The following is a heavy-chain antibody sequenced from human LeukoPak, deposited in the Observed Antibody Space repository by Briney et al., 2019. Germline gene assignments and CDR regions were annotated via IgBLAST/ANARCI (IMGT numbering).Heavy chain of an antibody. V-gene: IGHV3-23*01. D-gene: IGHD2-15*01. J-gene: IGHJ4*02. CDR3: ARDLGGSRY. Sequence: GGTLRLSCAASGFTFSSYGMSWVRQAPGKGLEWVSAISGSGGSTYYADSVKGRFTISRDNSKNTLYLQMNSLRAEDTAVYYCARDLGGSRYWGQGTLVTVSS. CDR2: ISGSGGST. CDR1: GFTFSSYG.